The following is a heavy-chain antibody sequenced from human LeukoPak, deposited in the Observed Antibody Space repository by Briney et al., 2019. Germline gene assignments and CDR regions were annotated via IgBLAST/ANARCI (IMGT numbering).Heavy chain of an antibody. CDR1: GGSISRSSYN. Sequence: SETLSLTCSASGGSISRSSYNWGWIRQPPGKGLEWIGEINHSGSTNYNPSLKGRVTISVDTSKNQFSLKLSSVTAADTAVYYCARGLGSPRQSTTADIVVVVAAHYFDYWGQGTLVTVSS. J-gene: IGHJ4*02. D-gene: IGHD2-15*01. V-gene: IGHV4-39*07. CDR3: ARGLGSPRQSTTADIVVVVAAHYFDY. CDR2: INHSGST.